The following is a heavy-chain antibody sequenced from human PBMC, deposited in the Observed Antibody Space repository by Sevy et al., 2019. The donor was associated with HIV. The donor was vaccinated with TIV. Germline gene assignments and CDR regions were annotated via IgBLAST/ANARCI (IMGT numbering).Heavy chain of an antibody. Sequence: SETLSLRCTVSGDSITSSYWSWIRQPPGKGLEWLGYIYKSGSTNYNPSLKSRATISVDTSKNHFSLKLTAVTAADTAVYYCARGRVGDTSNWYGAFDVWGQGTTVTVSS. CDR3: ARGRVGDTSNWYGAFDV. J-gene: IGHJ3*01. D-gene: IGHD6-13*01. CDR2: IYKSGST. CDR1: GDSITSSY. V-gene: IGHV4-59*01.